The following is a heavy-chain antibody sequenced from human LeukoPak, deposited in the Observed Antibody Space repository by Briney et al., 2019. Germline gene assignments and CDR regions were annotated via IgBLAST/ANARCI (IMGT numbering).Heavy chain of an antibody. CDR1: AGSISTYY. V-gene: IGHV4-59*01. D-gene: IGHD7-27*01. CDR2: IDYSGGT. Sequence: SETLSLTCTVSAGSISTYYWSWIRQSPGMGLELIGYIDYSGGTNYNPSLKSRVTMSVDTSKNHFSLKLSSVTAADTAVYYCARARANWGGFAFDIWGQGTTVIVSS. CDR3: ARARANWGGFAFDI. J-gene: IGHJ3*02.